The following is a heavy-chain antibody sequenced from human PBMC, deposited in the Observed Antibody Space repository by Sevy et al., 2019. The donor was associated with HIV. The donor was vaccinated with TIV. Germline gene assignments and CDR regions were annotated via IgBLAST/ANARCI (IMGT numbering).Heavy chain of an antibody. CDR3: ARGNRHIVVVKGHYFDY. Sequence: GGSLRLSCAASGFTFSSYAMSWVRQAPGKGLEWVSAISGSGGSTYYAGSVKGRFTISRDNSKNTLYLQMNSLRAEDTAVYYCARGNRHIVVVKGHYFDYWGQGTLVTVSS. J-gene: IGHJ4*02. D-gene: IGHD2-21*01. CDR1: GFTFSSYA. V-gene: IGHV3-23*01. CDR2: ISGSGGST.